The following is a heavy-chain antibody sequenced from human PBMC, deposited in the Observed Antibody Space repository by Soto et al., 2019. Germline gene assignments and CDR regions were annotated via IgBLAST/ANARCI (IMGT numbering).Heavy chain of an antibody. CDR3: VAGFGELGY. V-gene: IGHV3-74*01. Sequence: PGGSLRLSCAASGFSFSTYLMNWVRHAPGKGLEWVSRISGDGSSLSYADSVKGRFTISRDNARNTLYVQMNSLRAEDTAVYYCVAGFGELGYWGQGTLVTVSS. CDR2: ISGDGSSL. CDR1: GFSFSTYL. J-gene: IGHJ4*02. D-gene: IGHD3-10*01.